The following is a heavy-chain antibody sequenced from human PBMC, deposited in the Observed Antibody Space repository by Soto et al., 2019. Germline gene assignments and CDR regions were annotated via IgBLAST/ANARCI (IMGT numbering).Heavy chain of an antibody. Sequence: EVQLVESGGGLVQPGGSLRLSCAASGFTFSSYWMSWVRQAPGKGLEWVASIKQDGSEKYYVDSVKGRFTTSRDNAKNSLYLQINSIRAEDTAVYYCARDRSAASWGQGTLVTVSS. CDR2: IKQDGSEK. CDR3: ARDRSAAS. CDR1: GFTFSSYW. V-gene: IGHV3-7*04. J-gene: IGHJ5*02.